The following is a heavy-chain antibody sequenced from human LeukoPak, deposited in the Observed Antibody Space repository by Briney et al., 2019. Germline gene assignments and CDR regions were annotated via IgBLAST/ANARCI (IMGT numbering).Heavy chain of an antibody. Sequence: GGSLRLSCAASGFTFSSYGTHWVRQAPGKGLEWVAVIWYDGSDKYYADSVKGRFTISRDNSKNTLYLQMNSLRAEDTAVYYCARDGNTYYDFWSGYHFDYWGQGTLVTVSS. CDR2: IWYDGSDK. V-gene: IGHV3-33*01. CDR1: GFTFSSYG. CDR3: ARDGNTYYDFWSGYHFDY. J-gene: IGHJ4*02. D-gene: IGHD3-3*01.